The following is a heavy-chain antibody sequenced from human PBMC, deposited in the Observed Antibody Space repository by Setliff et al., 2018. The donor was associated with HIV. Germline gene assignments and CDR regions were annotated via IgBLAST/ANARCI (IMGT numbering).Heavy chain of an antibody. V-gene: IGHV4-4*08. CDR3: ARGYGSGSYYPY. CDR1: GGSISSYY. D-gene: IGHD3-10*01. Sequence: PSETLSLTCTVSGGSISSYYWSWIRQPPGKGLEWIGYIYTSGSTNYNPSLKSRVTISVDTSKNQFSLKLSSVTAADTAGYYCARGYGSGSYYPYWGQGTLVTVSS. J-gene: IGHJ4*02. CDR2: IYTSGST.